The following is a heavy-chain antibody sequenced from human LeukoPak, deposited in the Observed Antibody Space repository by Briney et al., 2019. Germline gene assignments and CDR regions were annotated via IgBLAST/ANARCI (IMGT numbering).Heavy chain of an antibody. D-gene: IGHD3-10*01. CDR2: INWNGGSA. CDR3: AGERTSLLWFGELFLLDP. Sequence: RPGGSLRLSCAASGFTFDDYGMSWVRQAPGKGLEGVSGINWNGGSAGYEYSVKGLFTISRDNAKNSLYLQMNSLRAEDTALYYCAGERTSLLWFGELFLLDPWGQGTLVTVSS. V-gene: IGHV3-20*04. CDR1: GFTFDDYG. J-gene: IGHJ5*02.